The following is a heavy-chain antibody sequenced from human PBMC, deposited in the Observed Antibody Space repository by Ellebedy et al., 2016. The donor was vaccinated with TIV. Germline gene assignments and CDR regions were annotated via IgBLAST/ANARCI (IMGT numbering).Heavy chain of an antibody. D-gene: IGHD6-19*01. Sequence: SETLSLXCTVSGGSISSYYWSWIRQPPGKGLEWIGYIYYSGSTNYNPSLKSRVTISVDTSKNQFSLKLSSVTAADTAVYYCAGSRGLRFDSSGWYDYWGQGTLVTVSS. CDR2: IYYSGST. CDR3: AGSRGLRFDSSGWYDY. CDR1: GGSISSYY. J-gene: IGHJ4*02. V-gene: IGHV4-59*01.